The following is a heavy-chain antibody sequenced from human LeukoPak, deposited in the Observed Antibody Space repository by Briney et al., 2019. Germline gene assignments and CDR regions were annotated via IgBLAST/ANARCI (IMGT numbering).Heavy chain of an antibody. CDR1: GFTFSSYW. Sequence: GGSLRLSCAASGFTFSSYWMSWVRQAPGKGLEWVANIKQDGSEKYYVDSVKGRFTISRDNAKNSLYLQMNSLRAEDTAVYYCARDRSQGYYDFWSGYSGDYYFDHWGQGTLVTVSS. D-gene: IGHD3-3*01. V-gene: IGHV3-7*01. J-gene: IGHJ4*02. CDR3: ARDRSQGYYDFWSGYSGDYYFDH. CDR2: IKQDGSEK.